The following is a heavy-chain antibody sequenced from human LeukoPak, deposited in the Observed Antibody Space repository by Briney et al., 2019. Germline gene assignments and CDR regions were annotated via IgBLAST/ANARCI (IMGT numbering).Heavy chain of an antibody. V-gene: IGHV3-11*01. CDR3: ARDNYYDTTW. CDR2: ISSSGSTI. D-gene: IGHD3-22*01. J-gene: IGHJ4*02. CDR1: GFTFDDYA. Sequence: GGSLRLSCAASGFTFDDYAMHWVRQAPGKGLEWVSYISSSGSTIYYADSVKGRFTISRDNAKNSLYLRMNSLRAEDTAVYYCARDNYYDTTWWGQGTLVTVSS.